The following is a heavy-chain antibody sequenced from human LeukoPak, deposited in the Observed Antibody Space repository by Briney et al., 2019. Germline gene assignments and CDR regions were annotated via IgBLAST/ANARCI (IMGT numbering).Heavy chain of an antibody. J-gene: IGHJ3*02. D-gene: IGHD1-26*01. Sequence: GGSLRLSCAASGFTFSSYSMNWVRQAPGKGLEWVSYISSSSSTIYYADSVEGRFTISRDNAKNSLYLQMNSLRAEDMALYYCAREPTGIVRESRGYAFDIWGQGTMVTVSS. CDR2: ISSSSSTI. CDR3: AREPTGIVRESRGYAFDI. CDR1: GFTFSSYS. V-gene: IGHV3-48*04.